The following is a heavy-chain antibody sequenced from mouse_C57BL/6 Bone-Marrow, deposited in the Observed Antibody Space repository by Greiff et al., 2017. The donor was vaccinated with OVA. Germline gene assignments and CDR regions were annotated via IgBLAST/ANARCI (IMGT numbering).Heavy chain of an antibody. CDR3: ARENPYYYGSSYWYFDV. J-gene: IGHJ1*03. Sequence: EVQRVESEGGLVQPGSSMKLSCTASGFTFSDYYMAWVRQVPEKGLEWVANINYDGSSTYYLDSLKSRFIFSRDNAKNILYLQMSSLKSEDTATYYCARENPYYYGSSYWYFDVWGTGTTVTVSS. CDR2: INYDGSST. D-gene: IGHD1-1*01. V-gene: IGHV5-16*01. CDR1: GFTFSDYY.